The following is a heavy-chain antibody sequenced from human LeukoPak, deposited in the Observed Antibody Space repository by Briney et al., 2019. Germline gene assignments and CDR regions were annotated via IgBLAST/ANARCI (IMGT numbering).Heavy chain of an antibody. CDR2: INSDGSST. CDR1: GFTFSSYW. J-gene: IGHJ4*02. D-gene: IGHD2-8*01. V-gene: IGHV3-74*01. CDR3: ARSRDYCTNGVCFYLDY. Sequence: AGGSLRLSCAASGFTFSSYWMHWVRQAPGKGLVWVSRINSDGSSTSYADSVKGRFTISRDNAKNTLYLQMNSLRAEDTAVYYCARSRDYCTNGVCFYLDYWGQGTLVTVSS.